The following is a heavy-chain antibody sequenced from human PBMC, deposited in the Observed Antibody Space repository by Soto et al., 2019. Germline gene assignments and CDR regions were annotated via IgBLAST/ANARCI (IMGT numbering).Heavy chain of an antibody. V-gene: IGHV3-73*01. J-gene: IGHJ4*02. CDR3: STENWNYEGGY. Sequence: EVQLVESGGGLVQPGGSLKLSCAATGFTFSASVMVWVRQASGKGLEWVGHIRTTAENYATAYAASVRGRFTISRDDSKNTAYLQLNSLQTEYTAVYYCSTENWNYEGGYWDQGTLVSVSS. D-gene: IGHD1-7*01. CDR2: IRTTAENYAT. CDR1: GFTFSASV.